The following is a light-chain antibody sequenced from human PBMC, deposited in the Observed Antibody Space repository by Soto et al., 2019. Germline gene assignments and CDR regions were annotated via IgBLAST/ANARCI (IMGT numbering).Light chain of an antibody. J-gene: IGKJ2*01. CDR1: QSVSSY. CDR2: STS. V-gene: IGKV3-11*01. CDR3: QQRSNWLPYT. Sequence: EIVLTQSPATLSLSPVERATLSCRATQSVSSYLAWYQQKPGQAPRLLIYSTSNSATGIPARFSGSGSGTDFTLTISSLEPEYFAVYYCQQRSNWLPYTFGQGTKLEIK.